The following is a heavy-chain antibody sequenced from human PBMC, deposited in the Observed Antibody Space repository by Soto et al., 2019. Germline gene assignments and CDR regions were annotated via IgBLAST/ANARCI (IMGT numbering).Heavy chain of an antibody. Sequence: GGSLRLSCAAPGVIFCNYAMNWVRQAPGKGLEWVSAITGSGGSTYYADSVKGRFSISRDNSKDTLYLQMNSLRAEDTAVYYCAKAPDQGYGFYYFNFWGQGTLVTVSS. CDR1: GVIFCNYA. D-gene: IGHD5-18*01. CDR3: AKAPDQGYGFYYFNF. J-gene: IGHJ4*02. CDR2: ITGSGGST. V-gene: IGHV3-23*01.